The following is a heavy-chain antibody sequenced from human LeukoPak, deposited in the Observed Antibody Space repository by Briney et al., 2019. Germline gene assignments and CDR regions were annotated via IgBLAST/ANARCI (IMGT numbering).Heavy chain of an antibody. CDR1: GFTFRSYW. J-gene: IGHJ6*02. CDR3: ARDSVGISARYGMDV. Sequence: GGSLRLSCATSGFTFRSYWMSWVRQAPGTGLEWVPNIKQEGSETYYLDSVRGRFIISRDNANNSLYLQMNSLRPEDTAVYYCARDSVGISARYGMDVWGQGTTVTVSS. V-gene: IGHV3-7*01. D-gene: IGHD6-6*01. CDR2: IKQEGSET.